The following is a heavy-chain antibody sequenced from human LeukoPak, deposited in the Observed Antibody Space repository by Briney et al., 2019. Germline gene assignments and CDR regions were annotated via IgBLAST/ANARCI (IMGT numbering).Heavy chain of an antibody. CDR2: MNPNSGNT. CDR1: GYTFTSYD. CDR3: TANLISIFGAGY. Sequence: ASVKVSCKASGYTFTSYDINWVRQATGQGLEWMGWMNPNSGNTGYAQKFQGRVTMTEDTPTATVYLELSSLRSKDTAIYYCTANLISIFGAGYWGQGTLVTVSS. D-gene: IGHD3-3*01. V-gene: IGHV1-8*01. J-gene: IGHJ4*02.